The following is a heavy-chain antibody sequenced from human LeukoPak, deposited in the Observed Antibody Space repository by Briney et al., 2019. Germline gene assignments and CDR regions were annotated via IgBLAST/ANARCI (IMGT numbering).Heavy chain of an antibody. CDR1: GGSISSYY. Sequence: SETLSLTCTVSGGSISSYYWSWIRQPPGKGLEWIGYIYYSGSTNYNPSLKSRVTISVDTSKNQFSLKLSSVTAADTAVYYCAREYYYDSSGYRSRAFDIWGQGTIVTVSS. D-gene: IGHD3-22*01. CDR3: AREYYYDSSGYRSRAFDI. CDR2: IYYSGST. V-gene: IGHV4-59*01. J-gene: IGHJ3*02.